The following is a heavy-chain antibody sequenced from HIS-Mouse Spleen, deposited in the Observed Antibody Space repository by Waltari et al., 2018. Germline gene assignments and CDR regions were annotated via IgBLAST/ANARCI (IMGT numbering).Heavy chain of an antibody. J-gene: IGHJ2*01. Sequence: QLQLQESGPGLVKPSETLSLTCTVSGGSISSSSYYWGWIRQPPGKGLEWIGSIYYSGSTYYNPSLKRRVTMSVDTSKNQFARKLSSVTAADTAVYYCAREIPYSSSWYDWYFDLWGRGTLVTVSS. CDR2: IYYSGST. CDR3: AREIPYSSSWYDWYFDL. D-gene: IGHD6-13*01. V-gene: IGHV4-39*07. CDR1: GGSISSSSYY.